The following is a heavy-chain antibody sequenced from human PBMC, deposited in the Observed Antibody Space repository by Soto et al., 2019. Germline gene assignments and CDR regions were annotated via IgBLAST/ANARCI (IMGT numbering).Heavy chain of an antibody. Sequence: SETLSLTCTVSGGSISSGGYYWSWIRQHPGKGLEWIGYIYYSGSTYYNPSLKSRVTISVDTSKNQFSLKLSSVTAADTAVYYCARVPGYDFWSLTPYYYYGMDVWGQGTTVTVSS. CDR1: GGSISSGGYY. J-gene: IGHJ6*02. CDR3: ARVPGYDFWSLTPYYYYGMDV. D-gene: IGHD3-3*01. CDR2: IYYSGST. V-gene: IGHV4-31*03.